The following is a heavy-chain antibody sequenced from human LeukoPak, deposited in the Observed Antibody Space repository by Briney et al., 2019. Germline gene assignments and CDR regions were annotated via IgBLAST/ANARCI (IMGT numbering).Heavy chain of an antibody. V-gene: IGHV3-23*01. CDR1: GFTFSSYW. CDR2: ISGSGGST. Sequence: PGGSLRLSCAASGFTFSSYWMHWVRQAPGKGLEWVSVISGSGGSTYYADSVKGRFTISRDNSKNTLYLQMNSLRAEDTAVYYCAKDEYCGGDCYIQHWGQGTLVTVSS. CDR3: AKDEYCGGDCYIQH. J-gene: IGHJ1*01. D-gene: IGHD2-21*02.